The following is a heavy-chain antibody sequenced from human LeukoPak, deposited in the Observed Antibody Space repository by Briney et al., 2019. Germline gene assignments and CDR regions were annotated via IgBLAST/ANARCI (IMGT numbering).Heavy chain of an antibody. CDR3: ARHRYTSSSSYFDF. J-gene: IGHJ4*02. V-gene: IGHV4-59*08. Sequence: SSETLSLTCTVSGGSISVYYWTWIRQPPGKGLEWIGYIYSSGSTNYNPSLKSRVTISVDTSKNQFSLRLSSVTAADTAVYYCARHRYTSSSSYFDFWGQGTLVTVSS. CDR1: GGSISVYY. D-gene: IGHD6-6*01. CDR2: IYSSGST.